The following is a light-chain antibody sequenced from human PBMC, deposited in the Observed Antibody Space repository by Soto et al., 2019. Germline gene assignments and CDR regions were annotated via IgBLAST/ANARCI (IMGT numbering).Light chain of an antibody. Sequence: EIVLTQSPGTLCLSPGERATLSCRASQSISVNLAWYQHKPGQTPRLLIYDASTRATGTPARSSGSGSGTEFTLTIVSLQPEDFAVYYCQQYNKWPPSTFGQGTKVDI. CDR2: DAS. J-gene: IGKJ1*01. CDR3: QQYNKWPPST. CDR1: QSISVN. V-gene: IGKV3-15*01.